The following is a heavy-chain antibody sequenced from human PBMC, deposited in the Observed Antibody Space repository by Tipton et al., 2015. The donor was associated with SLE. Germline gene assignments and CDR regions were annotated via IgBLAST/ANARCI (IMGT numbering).Heavy chain of an antibody. V-gene: IGHV4-39*07. CDR1: GDSISSGNYY. D-gene: IGHD3-10*01. CDR2: IYYSGST. Sequence: TLSLTCTVSGDSISSGNYYWGWIRQPPGKGLEWIGSIYYSGSTYYKPSLKSRVTTSVDTSKNQFSLKLSSVTAADTAVYYCARTYYYGSGLAAFDIWGQGTMVTVSS. J-gene: IGHJ3*02. CDR3: ARTYYYGSGLAAFDI.